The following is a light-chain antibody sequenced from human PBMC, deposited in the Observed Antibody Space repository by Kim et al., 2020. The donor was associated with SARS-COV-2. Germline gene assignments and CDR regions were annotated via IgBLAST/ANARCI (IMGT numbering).Light chain of an antibody. CDR3: QQYNNWPFT. J-gene: IGKJ3*01. V-gene: IGKV3-15*01. CDR2: GAS. Sequence: VSLGDRATLSCRASQGVSSNLAWYQQKPSQAPRLLIYGASSRATGIPARFSGSGSGTEFTLTISSLQSEDFAVYYCQQYNNWPFTFGPGTKVDIK. CDR1: QGVSSN.